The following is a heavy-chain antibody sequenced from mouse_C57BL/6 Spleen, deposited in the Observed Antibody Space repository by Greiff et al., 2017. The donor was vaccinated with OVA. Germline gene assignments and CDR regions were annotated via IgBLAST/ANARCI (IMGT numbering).Heavy chain of an antibody. CDR3: ARITTVEGDY. CDR2: ISSGSSTI. Sequence: EVKLMESGGGLVKPGGSLKLSCAASGFTFSDYGMHWVRQAPEKGLEWVAYISSGSSTIYYADTVKGRFTISRDNAKNTLFLQMTSLRYEDTAMYYCARITTVEGDYWGQGTTLTVSS. D-gene: IGHD1-1*01. CDR1: GFTFSDYG. V-gene: IGHV5-17*01. J-gene: IGHJ2*01.